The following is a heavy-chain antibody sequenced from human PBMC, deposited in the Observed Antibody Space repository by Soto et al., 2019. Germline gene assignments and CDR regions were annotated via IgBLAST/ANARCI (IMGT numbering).Heavy chain of an antibody. CDR3: AKDVYYDSSGYDY. D-gene: IGHD3-22*01. Sequence: EVQLLESGGGLVQPGGSLRLSCAASGFTFSSYAMSWVRQAPGKGLEWVSAISGSGGSTYYTDSVKGRFTISRDNSKNTLYLQMNSLRAEDTAVYYCAKDVYYDSSGYDYWGQGTLVTVSS. CDR1: GFTFSSYA. CDR2: ISGSGGST. J-gene: IGHJ4*02. V-gene: IGHV3-23*01.